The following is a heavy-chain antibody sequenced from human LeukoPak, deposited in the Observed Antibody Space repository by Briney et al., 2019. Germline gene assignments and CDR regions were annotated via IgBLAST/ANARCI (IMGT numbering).Heavy chain of an antibody. CDR2: ISAYNGNT. Sequence: ASVKVSCKASGYTFTSYGISWVRQAPGQGLEWMGWISAYNGNTNYAQKLQGRVTMTTDTSTSTAYMELGSLRSDDTAVYYCARDLEVRGVIPNVYGMDVWGQGTTVTVSS. D-gene: IGHD3-10*01. J-gene: IGHJ6*02. CDR1: GYTFTSYG. V-gene: IGHV1-18*01. CDR3: ARDLEVRGVIPNVYGMDV.